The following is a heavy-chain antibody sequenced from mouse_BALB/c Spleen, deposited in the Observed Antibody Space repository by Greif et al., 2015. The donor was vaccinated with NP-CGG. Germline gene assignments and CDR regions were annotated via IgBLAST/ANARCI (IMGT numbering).Heavy chain of an antibody. D-gene: IGHD2-1*01. CDR1: GFTFSSYG. CDR2: ISSGGSYT. J-gene: IGHJ4*01. V-gene: IGHV5-6*01. CDR3: ARHQGNPYAMDY. Sequence: EVKLVESGGDLVKPGGSLKLSCAASGFTFSSYGMSWVRQTPDKRLEWVATISSGGSYTYYPDSVKGRFTISRDNAKNTLYLQMSSLKSEDTAMYYCARHQGNPYAMDYWGQGTSVTVSS.